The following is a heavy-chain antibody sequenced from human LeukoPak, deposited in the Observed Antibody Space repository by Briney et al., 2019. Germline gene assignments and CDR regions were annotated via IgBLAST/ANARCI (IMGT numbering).Heavy chain of an antibody. CDR2: MNHNSGAT. D-gene: IGHD6-19*01. CDR1: GYTFSGYY. V-gene: IGHV1-2*02. CDR3: ARDGSGSGWYFFDY. J-gene: IGHJ4*02. Sequence: ASGKVCCKTSGYTFSGYYMHWVRQAPGPGLGLMGLMNHNSGATKYEEKLQGRVFLSRDMFINTAYLELTSVTSDDTAVYYCARDGSGSGWYFFDYWGQGNLVTVSS.